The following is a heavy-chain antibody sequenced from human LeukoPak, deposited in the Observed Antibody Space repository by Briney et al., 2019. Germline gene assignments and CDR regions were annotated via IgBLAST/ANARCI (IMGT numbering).Heavy chain of an antibody. D-gene: IGHD3-3*01. CDR3: VGYDFWSGYYTGWFDP. CDR2: IYYSGST. Sequence: SGTLSLTCTVSGGSFSSGGYCWSWIRQHPGKGLEWIGYIYYSGSTYYNPSLKSRVTISVDTSKNQFSLKLSSVTAADTAVYYCVGYDFWSGYYTGWFDPWGQGTLVTVPS. V-gene: IGHV4-31*03. J-gene: IGHJ5*02. CDR1: GGSFSSGGYC.